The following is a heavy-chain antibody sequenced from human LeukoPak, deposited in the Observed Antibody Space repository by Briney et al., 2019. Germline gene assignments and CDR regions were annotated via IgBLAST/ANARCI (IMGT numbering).Heavy chain of an antibody. Sequence: PSETLSLTCTVSGGSISSYYWSWLRQPPGEGLEGIGYIYYSGSTNYNPSLKSRVTISLDTSKNQFSLKLNSVTAADTAVYYCARRVVVVTANDKSDAFDVWGQGTVVTVSS. CDR3: ARRVVVVTANDKSDAFDV. CDR2: IYYSGST. V-gene: IGHV4-59*01. CDR1: GGSISSYY. D-gene: IGHD2-21*02. J-gene: IGHJ3*01.